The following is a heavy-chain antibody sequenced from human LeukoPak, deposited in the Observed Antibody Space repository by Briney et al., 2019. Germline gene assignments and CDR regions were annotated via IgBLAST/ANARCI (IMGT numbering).Heavy chain of an antibody. CDR2: ISGRGGST. J-gene: IGHJ4*02. CDR1: GFTFGSYA. Sequence: PGGSLRLSCAASGFTFGSYAMSWVRQAPGKGLEWVSVISGRGGSTYNADSVKGRFTISRDNSKNTLYLQMNSLRAEDTAIYYCAKISFPWDFDYWGQGTLVTVSS. V-gene: IGHV3-23*01. CDR3: AKISFPWDFDY. D-gene: IGHD1-26*01.